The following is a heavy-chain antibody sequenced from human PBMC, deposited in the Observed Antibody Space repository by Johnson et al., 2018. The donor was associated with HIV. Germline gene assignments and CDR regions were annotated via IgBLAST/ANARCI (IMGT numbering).Heavy chain of an antibody. J-gene: IGHJ3*01. CDR2: IYSGGST. CDR3: ARVSLAYSYGYDALDF. V-gene: IGHV3-66*02. D-gene: IGHD5-18*01. Sequence: VQLVESGGGLDQPGRSLRLSCAASGFSFDDYSMHWVRQVAGKGLEWVSVIYSGGSTKYADSVKGRFTISRDNSKNTLFLQMNSLRPEDTAVYFCARVSLAYSYGYDALDFWGQGTMVTVSS. CDR1: GFSFDDYS.